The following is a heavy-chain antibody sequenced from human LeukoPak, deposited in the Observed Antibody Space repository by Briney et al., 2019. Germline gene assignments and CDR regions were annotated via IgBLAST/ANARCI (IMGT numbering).Heavy chain of an antibody. D-gene: IGHD1-26*01. CDR3: ARLIGGSYYFDY. V-gene: IGHV3-33*01. Sequence: GRSLRLSCAASGFTFSSYGMNWVRQAPGKGLEWVAVIWYDGSNEYYVDSVKGRFTIPRDNSKNTLYLQMNSLRAEDTAVYYCARLIGGSYYFDYWGQGTLVTVSS. CDR2: IWYDGSNE. J-gene: IGHJ4*02. CDR1: GFTFSSYG.